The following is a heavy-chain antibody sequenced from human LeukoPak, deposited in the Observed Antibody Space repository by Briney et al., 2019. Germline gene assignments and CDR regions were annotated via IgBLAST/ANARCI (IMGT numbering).Heavy chain of an antibody. V-gene: IGHV3-23*01. Sequence: GVSLRLSCAASGFTFSSYAMSWVRQAPGKGLEWVSAISGSGGSTYYADSVKGRFTISRDNSKNTLYLQMNSLRAEDTAVYYCAKDLGRLRFLEWLLFGFDYWGQGTLVTVSS. J-gene: IGHJ4*02. D-gene: IGHD3-3*01. CDR1: GFTFSSYA. CDR3: AKDLGRLRFLEWLLFGFDY. CDR2: ISGSGGST.